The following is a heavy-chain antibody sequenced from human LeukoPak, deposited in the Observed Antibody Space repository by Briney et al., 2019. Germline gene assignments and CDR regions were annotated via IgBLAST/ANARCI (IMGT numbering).Heavy chain of an antibody. CDR2: IYPGDSDT. CDR3: ARRGFSGPDAFDI. CDR1: GYSFTTYW. D-gene: IGHD6-19*01. V-gene: IGHV5-51*01. J-gene: IGHJ3*02. Sequence: GESLKISCKGSGYSFTTYWIGWVRQMPGKGLESTGIIYPGDSDTRYSPSFQGQVAISADKSISTAYLQWSSLKASDTAMYYYARRGFSGPDAFDIWGQGTMVTVSS.